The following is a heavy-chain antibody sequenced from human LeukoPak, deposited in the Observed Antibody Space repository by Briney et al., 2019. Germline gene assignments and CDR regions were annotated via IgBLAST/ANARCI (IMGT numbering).Heavy chain of an antibody. CDR1: GFSFSTYA. Sequence: GGCLRLSCAASGFSFSTYAMSWGRQAPGKGLEWVSAISGRGGSTYYADSVKGRFTISRDNSKNTLYLQMNSLRAEDTAVYYCAKDAGYYFDYWGQGTLVTVSS. V-gene: IGHV3-23*01. J-gene: IGHJ4*02. CDR2: ISGRGGST. CDR3: AKDAGYYFDY.